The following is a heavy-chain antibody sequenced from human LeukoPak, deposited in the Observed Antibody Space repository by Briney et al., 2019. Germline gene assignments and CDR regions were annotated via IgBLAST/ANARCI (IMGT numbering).Heavy chain of an antibody. D-gene: IGHD2-21*01. CDR3: ARPKGDGGSTAFDI. CDR1: GGSFSDYY. Sequence: SETLSLTCAVYGGSFSDYYWSWIRQPPGKGLEWIGEINHSGSTNYNPSLKSRVTISVDTSKNQFSLKLSSVTAADTAVYYCARPKGDGGSTAFDIWGQGTMVTVSS. CDR2: INHSGST. J-gene: IGHJ3*02. V-gene: IGHV4-34*01.